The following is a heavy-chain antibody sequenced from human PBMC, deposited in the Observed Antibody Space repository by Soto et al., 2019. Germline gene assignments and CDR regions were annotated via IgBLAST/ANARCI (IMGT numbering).Heavy chain of an antibody. CDR1: GYAFTSNH. Sequence: QVQLVQSGAEVKKPGASVKVSCKASGYAFTSNHISWVRQAPGQRPEWMGWVNIYSGDTNYAEKLRGRVTMTTDTSTSTAYMELTSLRSDDTAVYCCASADYGYEDYWGQGTPVTVSS. J-gene: IGHJ4*02. D-gene: IGHD4-17*01. CDR3: ASADYGYEDY. V-gene: IGHV1-18*01. CDR2: VNIYSGDT.